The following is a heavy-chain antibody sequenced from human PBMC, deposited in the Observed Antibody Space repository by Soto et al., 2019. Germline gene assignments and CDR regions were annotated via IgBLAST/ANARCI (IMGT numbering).Heavy chain of an antibody. J-gene: IGHJ4*02. V-gene: IGHV3-33*03. CDR1: GFSFRSYG. Sequence: GGSLRLSCAASGFSFRSYGMHWVRQAPGKGLEWVAVIWYDGNKKYYGDSVRGRFTISRDNSQNTLYLEMNSLRAEDTAVYYCAVDTTGLLDYWGQGTLVTVSS. D-gene: IGHD5-18*01. CDR2: IWYDGNKK. CDR3: AVDTTGLLDY.